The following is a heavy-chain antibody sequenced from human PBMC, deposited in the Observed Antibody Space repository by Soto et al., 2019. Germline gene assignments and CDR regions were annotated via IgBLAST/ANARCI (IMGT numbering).Heavy chain of an antibody. CDR3: ARERGDNSGYFLVLAGAFDM. CDR2: ISSSGDTV. Sequence: CGSLRLSCASSGFTFSDYYMSWIRQAPGKGLEWVSYISSSGDTVFYADSVKGRFTISRDNAKSSLYLQMNSLRADDTAVYYCARERGDNSGYFLVLAGAFDMWGQGTMVTVSS. J-gene: IGHJ3*02. CDR1: GFTFSDYY. D-gene: IGHD3-22*01. V-gene: IGHV3-11*01.